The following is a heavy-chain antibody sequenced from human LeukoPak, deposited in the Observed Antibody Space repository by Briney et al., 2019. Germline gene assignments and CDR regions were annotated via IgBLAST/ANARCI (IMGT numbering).Heavy chain of an antibody. J-gene: IGHJ4*02. CDR2: IYYTGSI. CDR1: GGSISSGGYH. CDR3: ARVPLV. V-gene: IGHV4-31*03. Sequence: SETLSLTCTVSGGSISSGGYHWSWIRQNPGKGLEWIGYIYYTGSIYYNPSLKSRVTISVDTSKNQFSLKLTSVTAADTAVYYCARVPLVWGQGSLVTVSS.